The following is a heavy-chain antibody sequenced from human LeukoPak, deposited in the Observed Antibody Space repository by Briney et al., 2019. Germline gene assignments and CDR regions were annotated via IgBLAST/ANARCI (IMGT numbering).Heavy chain of an antibody. Sequence: PSETLSLTCTVCGGSISSYYWSWIRQPAGKALEWIGNIFYSGSHYYSPSLKSRVTISLDTSRNQFSLKLNSVTAADTAVYYCAKSNGYGLIDIWGQGTMVTVSS. J-gene: IGHJ3*02. V-gene: IGHV4-59*12. D-gene: IGHD3-22*01. CDR1: GGSISSYY. CDR2: IFYSGSH. CDR3: AKSNGYGLIDI.